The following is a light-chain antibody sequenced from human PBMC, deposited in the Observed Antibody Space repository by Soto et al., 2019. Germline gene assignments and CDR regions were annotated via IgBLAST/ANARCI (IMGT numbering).Light chain of an antibody. CDR1: SSDVGSYNL. CDR2: EDS. J-gene: IGLJ3*02. CDR3: YSYAGGSTWV. V-gene: IGLV2-23*01. Sequence: QSALTQPASVSGSPGQSITISCTGTSSDVGSYNLVSWYQQLPGKAPKLMIYEDSKRPSGVSNRFSGSKSGNTASLTISGLRAEDEADYYCYSYAGGSTWVFGGGTKLTVL.